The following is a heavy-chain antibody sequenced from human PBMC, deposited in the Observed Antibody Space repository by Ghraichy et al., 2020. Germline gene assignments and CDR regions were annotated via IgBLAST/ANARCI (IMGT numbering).Heavy chain of an antibody. CDR3: ARGPTRYYFDY. Sequence: SETLSLTCTVSGGSISSYYWSWIRQPPGKGLEWIGYIYYSGSTNYNPSLKSRVTISVDTSKNQFSLKLSSVTAADTAVYYCARGPTRYYFDYWGQGTLVTVSS. J-gene: IGHJ4*02. CDR1: GGSISSYY. CDR2: IYYSGST. V-gene: IGHV4-59*01.